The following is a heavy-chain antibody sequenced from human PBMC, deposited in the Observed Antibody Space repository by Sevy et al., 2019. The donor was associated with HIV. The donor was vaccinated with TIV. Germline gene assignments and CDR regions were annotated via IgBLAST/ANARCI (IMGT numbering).Heavy chain of an antibody. CDR3: ARGLAALPGYYYGMDV. D-gene: IGHD6-6*01. CDR2: ISDSSTTI. CDR1: GFTFSSYS. Sequence: GGSLRLSCAASGFTFSSYSMNWVRQAPGKGLEWVSYISDSSTTIYYAHSVKGRFTISRDNAKNSLYLQMNSLRAEDTAVYYCARGLAALPGYYYGMDVWGQGTMVTVSS. V-gene: IGHV3-48*01. J-gene: IGHJ6*02.